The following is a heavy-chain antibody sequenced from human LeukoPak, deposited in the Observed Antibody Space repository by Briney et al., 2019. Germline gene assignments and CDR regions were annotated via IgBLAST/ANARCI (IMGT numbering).Heavy chain of an antibody. CDR2: IYYSGTT. D-gene: IGHD5-12*01. Sequence: SQTLFLTCTVSGGSISSGDYYWSWIRQHPGKGLEWIGYIYYSGTTYYNPSLNSRVTISVDTSENQFSLKLSSVAAADTAVYYCARDLLGYGNFDYWGQGTLVTVSS. CDR3: ARDLLGYGNFDY. J-gene: IGHJ4*02. V-gene: IGHV4-31*03. CDR1: GGSISSGDYY.